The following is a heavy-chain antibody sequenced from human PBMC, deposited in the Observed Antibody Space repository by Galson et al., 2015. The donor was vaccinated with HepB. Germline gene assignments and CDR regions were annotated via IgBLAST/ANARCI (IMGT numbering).Heavy chain of an antibody. CDR1: GFTFTNAW. D-gene: IGHD3-9*01. J-gene: IGHJ4*02. Sequence: SLRLSCATSGFTFTNAWMSWVRQAPGKGLEWVGRIKSRTDGGATDYAAPVQGRFTMSRDDSKNTLYLQMNSLKTEDTAVYYCTTEDVTGYYNGNDYWGQGTLVTVSS. CDR2: IKSRTDGGAT. V-gene: IGHV3-15*01. CDR3: TTEDVTGYYNGNDY.